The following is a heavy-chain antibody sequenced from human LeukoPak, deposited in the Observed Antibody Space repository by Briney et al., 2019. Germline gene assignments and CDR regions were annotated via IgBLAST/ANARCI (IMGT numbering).Heavy chain of an antibody. CDR1: GFTFSSYS. V-gene: IGHV4-59*01. J-gene: IGHJ6*02. CDR2: IYDSGST. D-gene: IGHD2-2*02. Sequence: GSLRLSCAASGFTFSSYSMNWIRQAPGKGLEWIGYIYDSGSTNYNPSLKSRVTISADTSKNQFSLKLSSVTAADTAVYYCARLRGYCSSTNCYRDYGLDVWGQGTTITVSS. CDR3: ARLRGYCSSTNCYRDYGLDV.